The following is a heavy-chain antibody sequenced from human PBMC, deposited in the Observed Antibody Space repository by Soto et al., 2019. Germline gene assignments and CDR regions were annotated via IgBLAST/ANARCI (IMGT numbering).Heavy chain of an antibody. V-gene: IGHV1-18*01. CDR3: ARTVEYDSIPYYYADF. CDR1: GYTFNTYA. J-gene: IGHJ4*01. Sequence: ASVKVSCKASGYTFNTYAITRVRQAPGQGLEWMGWISGYNGNTNYAQTLQGRGTMTTDTSTSTAYLELRSLRSDDTAVYYCARTVEYDSIPYYYADFWGQGTPVTLS. D-gene: IGHD2-21*01. CDR2: ISGYNGNT.